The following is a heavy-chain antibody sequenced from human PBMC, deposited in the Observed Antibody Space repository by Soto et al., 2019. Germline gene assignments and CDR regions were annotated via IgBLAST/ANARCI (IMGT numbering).Heavy chain of an antibody. D-gene: IGHD2-2*01. CDR3: ARDRCSSTSCYYYYGMDV. V-gene: IGHV4-31*03. CDR1: GGSISSGGYY. CDR2: IYYSGST. J-gene: IGHJ6*02. Sequence: KTSETLSLTCTVSGGSISSGGYYWSWIRQHPGKGLEWIGYIYYSGSTYYNPSLKSRATISVDTSKNQFSLKLSSVTAADTAVYYCARDRCSSTSCYYYYGMDVWGQGTTVTVSS.